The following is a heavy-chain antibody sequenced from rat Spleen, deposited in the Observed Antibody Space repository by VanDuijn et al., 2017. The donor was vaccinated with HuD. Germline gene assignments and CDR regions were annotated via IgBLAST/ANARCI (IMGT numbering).Heavy chain of an antibody. V-gene: IGHV5-31*01. CDR2: ISPSGVT. J-gene: IGHJ3*01. D-gene: IGHD4-3*01. Sequence: EVQLVESGGGLVQPGRSLKLSCVASGFTFNNYWMTWIRQAPGKGLEWVASISPSGVTYYRDSVKGRFTVSRENAKSTLYLLMDSLRSEDTATYYCVRQDTSGYSNWFAYWGQGTLVTVSS. CDR3: VRQDTSGYSNWFAY. CDR1: GFTFNNYW.